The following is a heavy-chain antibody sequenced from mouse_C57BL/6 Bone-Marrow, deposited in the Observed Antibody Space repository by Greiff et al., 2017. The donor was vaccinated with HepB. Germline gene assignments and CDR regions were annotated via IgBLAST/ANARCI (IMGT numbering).Heavy chain of an antibody. D-gene: IGHD4-1*01. J-gene: IGHJ3*01. V-gene: IGHV1-82*01. CDR1: GYAFSSSW. CDR3: ARGWLTGIAWFAY. CDR2: IYPGDGDT. Sequence: VKLQESGPELVKPGASVKISCKASGYAFSSSWMNWVKQRPGKGLEWIGRIYPGDGDTNYNGKFKGKATLTADKSSSTAYMQLSSLTSEDSAVYFCARGWLTGIAWFAYWGQGTLVTVSA.